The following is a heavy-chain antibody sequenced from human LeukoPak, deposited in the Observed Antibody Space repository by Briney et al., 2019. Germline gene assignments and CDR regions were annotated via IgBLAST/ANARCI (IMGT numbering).Heavy chain of an antibody. CDR1: GGSFSGYY. J-gene: IGHJ5*02. V-gene: IGHV4-59*01. CDR2: IYYSGST. CDR3: ARAGYNPNWFDP. D-gene: IGHD5-24*01. Sequence: SETLSLTCAVYGGSFSGYYWSWIRQPPGKGLEWIGYIYYSGSTNYNPSLKSRVTISVDTSKNQFSLKLSSVTAADTAVYYCARAGYNPNWFDPWGQGTLVTVSS.